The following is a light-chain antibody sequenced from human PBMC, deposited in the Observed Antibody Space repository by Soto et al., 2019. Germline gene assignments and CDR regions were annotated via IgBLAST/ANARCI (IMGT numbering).Light chain of an antibody. CDR1: QGISNY. CDR2: AAS. Sequence: DIQMTQSPSSLSASVGDRVTITCRTSQGISNYVAWYQQKPWKVPKLLIYAASTLKSGVPYRFSGSGSGTDFTITISGLQPEDVETYYCQKYNSAPLNFGGGTKVEIK. CDR3: QKYNSAPLN. J-gene: IGKJ4*01. V-gene: IGKV1-27*01.